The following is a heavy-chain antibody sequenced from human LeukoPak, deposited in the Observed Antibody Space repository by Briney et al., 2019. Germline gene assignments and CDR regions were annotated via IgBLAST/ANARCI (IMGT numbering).Heavy chain of an antibody. V-gene: IGHV4-59*01. CDR3: ARFVVRALDI. CDR1: GGSISSYY. Sequence: PSETLSLTCTVSGGSISSYYWSWIRQPPGKGLEWIGYIYYSGSTNYNPSLKSRVTISVDTSKNQFSLKLSSVTAADTAVYYCARFVVRALDIWGQGTMVTVSS. D-gene: IGHD2-21*01. J-gene: IGHJ3*02. CDR2: IYYSGST.